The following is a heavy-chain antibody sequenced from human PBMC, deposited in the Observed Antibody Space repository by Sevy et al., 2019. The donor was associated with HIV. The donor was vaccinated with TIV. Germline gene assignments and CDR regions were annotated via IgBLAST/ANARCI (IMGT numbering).Heavy chain of an antibody. J-gene: IGHJ4*02. D-gene: IGHD3-9*01. CDR3: ARDSDNYDILTGYYPFDY. CDR1: GYTFTSYY. Sequence: ASVKVSCNASGYTFTSYYMHWVRQAPGQGLEWMGIINPSGGSTSYAQKFQGRVTMTRDTSTSTVYMELSSLGSEDTAVYYCARDSDNYDILTGYYPFDYWGQGTLVTVSS. V-gene: IGHV1-46*01. CDR2: INPSGGST.